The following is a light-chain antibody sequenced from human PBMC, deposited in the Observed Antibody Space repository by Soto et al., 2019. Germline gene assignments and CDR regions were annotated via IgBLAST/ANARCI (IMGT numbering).Light chain of an antibody. Sequence: QSVLPQPPSASGSPGQSVTISCTGTSSDVGRYNYISWYQQHPGKAPKLMIYEVSKRPSGVPDRFSGSKSGNTASLTVSGLQAEDEADYYCSSYAGSSHYVFGTGTKVT. V-gene: IGLV2-8*01. CDR3: SSYAGSSHYV. CDR2: EVS. CDR1: SSDVGRYNY. J-gene: IGLJ1*01.